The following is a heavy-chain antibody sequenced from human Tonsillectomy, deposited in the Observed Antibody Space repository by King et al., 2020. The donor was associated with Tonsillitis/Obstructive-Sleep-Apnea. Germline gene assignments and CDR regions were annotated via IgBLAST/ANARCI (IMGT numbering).Heavy chain of an antibody. CDR1: GFTFGDYA. CDR2: IRSKAYGGTT. Sequence: VQLVESGGGLVKPGRSLRLSCTASGFTFGDYAMSWFRQAPGKGLEWVGFIRSKAYGGTTEYAASVKGRFTISRDDSKSIAYLQMNSLKTEDTAVYYCTRVREGKGLLRFWEWLSFDYWGQGTLVTVSS. D-gene: IGHD3-3*01. CDR3: TRVREGKGLLRFWEWLSFDY. J-gene: IGHJ4*02. V-gene: IGHV3-49*05.